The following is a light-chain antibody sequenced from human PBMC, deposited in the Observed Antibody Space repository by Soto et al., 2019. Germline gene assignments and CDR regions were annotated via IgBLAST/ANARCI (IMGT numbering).Light chain of an antibody. V-gene: IGLV2-23*01. CDR3: CSYAGSSTWGV. Sequence: QSALTQPASVSGSPGQSITISCTGTSSDVGSYNLVSWYQQHPGKAPKLMIYEGSKRPSGVSNRFSGSKSGNTASLTISGLQAEDEADYYCCSYAGSSTWGVFGGATKLTVL. J-gene: IGLJ2*01. CDR2: EGS. CDR1: SSDVGSYNL.